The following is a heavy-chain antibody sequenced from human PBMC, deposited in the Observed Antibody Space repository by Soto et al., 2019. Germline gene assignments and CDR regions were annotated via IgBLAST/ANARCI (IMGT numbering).Heavy chain of an antibody. CDR1: GDTFNSYG. Sequence: QVQLVQSGAEVKKPGSPVKVSCKASGDTFNSYGITWVRQAPGQGLEWMGGIIPKFVITNYAQKFQGRVTITADESTSPAYMELSSLRSEDTAVYYCASEGDNWFDPWAQGTLVTVSS. V-gene: IGHV1-69*01. CDR2: IIPKFVIT. CDR3: ASEGDNWFDP. J-gene: IGHJ5*02.